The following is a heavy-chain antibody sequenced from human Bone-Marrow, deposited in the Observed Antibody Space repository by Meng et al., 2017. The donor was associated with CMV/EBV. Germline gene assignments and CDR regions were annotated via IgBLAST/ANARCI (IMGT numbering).Heavy chain of an antibody. CDR1: GFTVNGNY. V-gene: IGHV3-53*03. J-gene: IGHJ4*02. CDR3: AGGGTYCSSSTCYNS. Sequence: GGSLRLSCAASGFTVNGNYMSWVRQAPGRGLEWVSVIYSGGSTYYADSVKGRFNISRDNSENILYLQMGGLRAEDTAIYWCAGGGTYCSSSTCYNSWGQGTLVTVSS. CDR2: IYSGGST. D-gene: IGHD2-2*02.